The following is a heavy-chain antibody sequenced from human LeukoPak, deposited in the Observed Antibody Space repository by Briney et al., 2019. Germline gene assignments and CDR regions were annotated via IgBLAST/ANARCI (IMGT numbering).Heavy chain of an antibody. V-gene: IGHV3-15*01. J-gene: IGHJ4*02. D-gene: IGHD2-21*02. CDR2: IKSKTDGGTT. Sequence: GGSLRLSCAASGFTFSNAWMGWVRQAPGKGLEWVGRIKSKTDGGTTDYAAPVKGRFTISRDDSRNTLYLQMNSLKTEDTAVYYCTTAIVVVTARDDYWGQGTLVTVSS. CDR3: TTAIVVVTARDDY. CDR1: GFTFSNAW.